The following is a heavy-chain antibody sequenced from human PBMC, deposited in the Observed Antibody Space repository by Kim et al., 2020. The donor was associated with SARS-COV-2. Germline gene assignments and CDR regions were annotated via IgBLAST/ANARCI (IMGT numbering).Heavy chain of an antibody. CDR1: GGSISSSSYY. Sequence: SETLSLTCTVSGGSISSSSYYWGWIRQPPGKGLEWIGSIYYSGSTYYNPSLKSRVTISADTSKNQFSLKLSSVTAADTAVYYCARQSRYYDSSGTGLFDYWGQGTLVTVSS. V-gene: IGHV4-39*01. CDR3: ARQSRYYDSSGTGLFDY. D-gene: IGHD3-22*01. J-gene: IGHJ4*02. CDR2: IYYSGST.